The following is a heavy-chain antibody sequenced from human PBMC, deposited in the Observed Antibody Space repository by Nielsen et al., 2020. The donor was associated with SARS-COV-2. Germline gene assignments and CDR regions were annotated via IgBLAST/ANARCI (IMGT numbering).Heavy chain of an antibody. V-gene: IGHV3-15*01. CDR1: GFTFSGSA. J-gene: IGHJ3*02. CDR3: IWVGATLDI. CDR2: FKSKTDGGTI. D-gene: IGHD1-26*01. Sequence: GESLKISCVASGFTFSGSAMHWVRQAPGKGLEWVGRFKSKTDGGTIDYAAPVKGRFAFSRDDSKSTMYLHMNSLKVEDTAVYYCIWVGATLDIWGQGTMVTVSS.